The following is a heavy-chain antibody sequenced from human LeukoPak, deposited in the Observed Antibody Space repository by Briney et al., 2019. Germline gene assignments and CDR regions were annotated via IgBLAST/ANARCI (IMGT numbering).Heavy chain of an antibody. CDR3: ARGPERLFGAFDI. CDR2: VYPSGST. Sequence: SETLSLTCTVSGGSISSAGYCWSWIRQPAGKGLEWIGRVYPSGSTNYNPSLTSRVTISVDTSKNQFSLKLSSVTAADTAVYYSARGPERLFGAFDIWGQGTMVTVSS. V-gene: IGHV4-61*02. J-gene: IGHJ3*02. D-gene: IGHD3-22*01. CDR1: GGSISSAGYC.